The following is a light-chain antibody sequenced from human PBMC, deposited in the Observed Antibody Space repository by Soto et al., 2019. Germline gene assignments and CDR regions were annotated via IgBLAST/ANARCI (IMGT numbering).Light chain of an antibody. CDR2: GAS. V-gene: IGKV3-20*01. J-gene: IGKJ4*01. CDR3: QQYGSSPPLT. CDR1: QSVSSSY. Sequence: EIVLTQYPGTLSLSPGERATLSCRASQSVSSSYLAWYQQKPGQAPRLLIYGASSRATGIPDRFSGSGSGTDFTLTISRLEPEDCAVYYCQQYGSSPPLTFGGGTNVEIK.